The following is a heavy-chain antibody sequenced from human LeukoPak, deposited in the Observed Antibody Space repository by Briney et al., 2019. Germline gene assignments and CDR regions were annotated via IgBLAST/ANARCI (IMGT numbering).Heavy chain of an antibody. CDR2: IYYSGST. CDR1: GGSISRSDYY. Sequence: SETLSLTCTVSGGSISRSDYYWSWIRQPPGKGLEWIGSIYYSGSTYYYPSLKSRVTISVDTSKNQFSLKLSSVTAADTAVYYCAREGDYFGDHWGQGTLVTVSS. D-gene: IGHD4-17*01. J-gene: IGHJ4*02. CDR3: AREGDYFGDH. V-gene: IGHV4-39*02.